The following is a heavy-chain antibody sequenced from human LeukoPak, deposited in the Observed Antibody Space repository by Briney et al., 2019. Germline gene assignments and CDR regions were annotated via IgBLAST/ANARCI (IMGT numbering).Heavy chain of an antibody. CDR1: GFTFSSYW. CDR3: ARDAFSYDSTDVDY. CDR2: IKQVGSEK. J-gene: IGHJ4*02. V-gene: IGHV3-7*01. Sequence: GGSLRLSCAASGFTFSSYWMSWVRQAPGKGLEWVANIKQVGSEKYYVHSVKGRFAISRDNAKNSLYLQMNSLRAEDTAVYLCARDAFSYDSTDVDYWGQGTLVTVSS. D-gene: IGHD3-22*01.